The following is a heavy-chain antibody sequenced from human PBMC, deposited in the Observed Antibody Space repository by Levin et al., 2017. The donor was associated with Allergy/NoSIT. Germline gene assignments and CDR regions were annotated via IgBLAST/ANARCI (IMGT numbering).Heavy chain of an antibody. Sequence: PSETLSLTCAVSGGSISSSNWWSWVRQPPGKGLEWIGEIYHSGSINYNPSLKSRVTISVDKSRNQFSLKLSSVTAADTAVYYCARDASWLLKGGWFDPWGQGTLVTVSS. V-gene: IGHV4-4*02. D-gene: IGHD3-22*01. CDR3: ARDASWLLKGGWFDP. CDR1: GGSISSSNW. J-gene: IGHJ5*02. CDR2: IYHSGSI.